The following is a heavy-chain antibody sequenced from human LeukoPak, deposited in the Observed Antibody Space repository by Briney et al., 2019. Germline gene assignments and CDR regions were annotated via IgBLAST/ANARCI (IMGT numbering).Heavy chain of an antibody. V-gene: IGHV3-7*01. Sequence: PGGSLRLSCVGTGFSFSSYPMNWVRQAPGKGLEWVSHISRDGNAESTVDAPGGRFATSRDNAKNTVFLLINSLRVEDTAVYYCARDSVDGPFVISLDLWGQGALVTVSS. D-gene: IGHD3-10*01. J-gene: IGHJ4*02. CDR2: ISRDGNAE. CDR1: GFSFSSYP. CDR3: ARDSVDGPFVISLDL.